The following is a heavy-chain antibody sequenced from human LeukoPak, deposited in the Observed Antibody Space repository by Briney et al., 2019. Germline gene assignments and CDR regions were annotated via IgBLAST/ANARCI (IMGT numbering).Heavy chain of an antibody. J-gene: IGHJ5*02. CDR1: GGSFSGYY. D-gene: IGHD2-21*01. CDR3: ARGASVVVHNYNWFDP. Sequence: PSETLSLTCAVYGGSFSGYYWSWIRQPPGKGLEWIGEINHSGSTNYNPSLKSRVTISVDTSKNQFSLKLSSVTAADTAVYYCARGASVVVHNYNWFDPWGQGILVTVSS. CDR2: INHSGST. V-gene: IGHV4-34*01.